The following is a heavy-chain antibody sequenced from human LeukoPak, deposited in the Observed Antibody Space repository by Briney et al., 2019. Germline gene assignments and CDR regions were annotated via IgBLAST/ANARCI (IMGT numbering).Heavy chain of an antibody. Sequence: PGGSLRLSCAASGFSFNDDAINSVCHGPQKGLERVSVISGGTGGSTYYAHSVKGRFTISRDNSKNTLYLQMNSLRAEDTAVYYCAKRGSGSWTQFDYWGRGPLVTVSS. CDR3: AKRGSGSWTQFDY. V-gene: IGHV3-23*01. CDR1: GFSFNDDA. J-gene: IGHJ4*02. D-gene: IGHD6-13*01. CDR2: ISGGTGGST.